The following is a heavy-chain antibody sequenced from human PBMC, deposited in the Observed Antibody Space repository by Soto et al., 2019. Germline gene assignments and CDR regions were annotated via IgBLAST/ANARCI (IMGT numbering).Heavy chain of an antibody. Sequence: EVQLLESGGGLVQPGGSLRLSCAASGFTFSSYAMSWVRQAPGKGLEWVSAISGSGGSTYYADSVKGRFTISRDNSKNTLYLQMNGLRAEDTAVYYCAKFIAAAGTGFDYWGQGTLVTVSS. CDR1: GFTFSSYA. J-gene: IGHJ4*02. CDR2: ISGSGGST. V-gene: IGHV3-23*01. CDR3: AKFIAAAGTGFDY. D-gene: IGHD6-13*01.